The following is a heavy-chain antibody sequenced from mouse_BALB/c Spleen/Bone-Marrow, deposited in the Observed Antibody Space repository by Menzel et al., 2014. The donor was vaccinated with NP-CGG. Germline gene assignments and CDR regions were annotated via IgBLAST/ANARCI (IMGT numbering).Heavy chain of an antibody. J-gene: IGHJ4*01. Sequence: VQRVESGAELAKPGASVKMSCKASGYTFTSYWMHWGKQRPGQGLEWIGYINPSTGYTDYNQKFNDKATLTADKSSSTAYMQLSSLTSKDSAVYCCARGNPLYAMDYWGQGTSVTVSS. CDR3: ARGNPLYAMDY. CDR1: GYTFTSYW. V-gene: IGHV1-7*01. CDR2: INPSTGYT. D-gene: IGHD2-1*01.